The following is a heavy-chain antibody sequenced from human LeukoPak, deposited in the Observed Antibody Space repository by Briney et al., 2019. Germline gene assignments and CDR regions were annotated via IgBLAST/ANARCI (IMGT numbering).Heavy chain of an antibody. CDR2: INTDGSST. D-gene: IGHD3-10*01. CDR1: GFTFSSYW. Sequence: GGSLRLSCAASGFTFSSYWMHWVRQAPGKGLVWVSRINTDGSSTNYADSVKGRFTISRDNAKNTLYLQMNGLRAEDTAVYYCGGSGNLFDYWGQGTLATVSS. CDR3: GGSGNLFDY. J-gene: IGHJ4*02. V-gene: IGHV3-74*01.